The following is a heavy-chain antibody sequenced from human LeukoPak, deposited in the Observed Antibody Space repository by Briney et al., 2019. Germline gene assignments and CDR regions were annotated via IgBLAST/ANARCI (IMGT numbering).Heavy chain of an antibody. J-gene: IGHJ5*02. Sequence: PGGSLRLSCAASGFTFSSHSMNWVRQAPGKGLEWVSYISSSSSTIYYADSVKGRFTISRDNAKNSLYLQMNSLRAEDTAVYYCAKDRNGCVDPWGQGTLVTVSS. V-gene: IGHV3-48*01. CDR2: ISSSSSTI. D-gene: IGHD2-8*01. CDR1: GFTFSSHS. CDR3: AKDRNGCVDP.